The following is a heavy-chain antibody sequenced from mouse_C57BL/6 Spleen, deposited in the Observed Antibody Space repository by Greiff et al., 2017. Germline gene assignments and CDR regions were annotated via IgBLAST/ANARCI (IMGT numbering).Heavy chain of an antibody. CDR2: IDPSDSYT. J-gene: IGHJ2*01. CDR3: ARGITTVVADY. CDR1: GYTFTSYW. Sequence: QVQLKQPGAELVMPGASVKLSCKASGYTFTSYWMHWVKQRPGQGLEWIGEIDPSDSYTNYNQKFKGKSTLTVDKSSSTAYMQLSSLTSEDSAVYYCARGITTVVADYWGQGTTLTVSS. D-gene: IGHD1-1*01. V-gene: IGHV1-69*01.